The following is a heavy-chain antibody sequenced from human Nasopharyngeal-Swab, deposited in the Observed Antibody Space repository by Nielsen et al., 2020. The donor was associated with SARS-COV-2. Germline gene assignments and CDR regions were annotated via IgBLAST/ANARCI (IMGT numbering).Heavy chain of an antibody. CDR3: AREGLSRYFDWLSLGDNDY. CDR1: GGSISSSSYY. Sequence: LSLTCTVSGGSISSSSYYWGWIRQAPGKGLEWVSYISSSGSTIYYADSVKGRFTISRDNAKNSLYLQMNSLRAEDTAVYYCAREGLSRYFDWLSLGDNDYWGQGTLVTVSS. V-gene: IGHV3-11*01. D-gene: IGHD3-9*01. J-gene: IGHJ4*02. CDR2: ISSSGSTI.